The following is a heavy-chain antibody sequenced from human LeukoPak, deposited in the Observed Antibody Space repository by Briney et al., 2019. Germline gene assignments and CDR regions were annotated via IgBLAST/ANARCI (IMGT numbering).Heavy chain of an antibody. V-gene: IGHV4-34*01. D-gene: IGHD5-18*01. CDR1: GGSFSGYY. J-gene: IGHJ4*02. CDR2: INHSGST. CDR3: ARVGVLDTAMPIYYFDY. Sequence: SETLSLTCAVYGGSFSGYYWSWIRQPPGKGLEWIGEINHSGSTNYNPSLKSRVTISVDTSKNQFSLKLSSVSAADTAVYYCARVGVLDTAMPIYYFDYWGQGTLVTVSS.